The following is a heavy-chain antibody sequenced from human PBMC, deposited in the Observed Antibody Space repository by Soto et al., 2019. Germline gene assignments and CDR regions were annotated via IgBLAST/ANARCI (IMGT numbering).Heavy chain of an antibody. CDR3: ARPFQSWTGGSYLDL. J-gene: IGHJ2*01. V-gene: IGHV1-69*01. Sequence: QVQLVQSGAEVKKPGSSVKVSCKAAGGTFSSYSINWVRQAPGQGLEWMGGIIPIFGTANYAQKFQGRVTLTAAESTSTAHMELSSLSNEDPAVYYCARPFQSWTGGSYLDLWGRGALVTVSS. D-gene: IGHD3-16*01. CDR1: GGTFSSYS. CDR2: IIPIFGTA.